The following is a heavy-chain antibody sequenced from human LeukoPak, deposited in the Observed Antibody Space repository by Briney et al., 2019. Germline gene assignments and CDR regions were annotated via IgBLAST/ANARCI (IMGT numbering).Heavy chain of an antibody. CDR1: GYTFTGYY. V-gene: IGHV1-2*02. J-gene: IGHJ4*02. CDR3: ARDSDGYSYGTGALAFDY. Sequence: GASVRVSCKASGYTFTGYYMHGVRQGPGQGREWMGWINPNSGGTNYAQKLQGRVTMTRETSISTAYMELSRLRSDDTAVYYCARDSDGYSYGTGALAFDYWGQGTPVTVSS. D-gene: IGHD5-18*01. CDR2: INPNSGGT.